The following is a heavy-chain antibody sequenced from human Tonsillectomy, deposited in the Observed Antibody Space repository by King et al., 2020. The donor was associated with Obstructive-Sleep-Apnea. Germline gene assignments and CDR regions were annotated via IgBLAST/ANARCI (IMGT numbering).Heavy chain of an antibody. J-gene: IGHJ4*02. CDR2: IRSKANKYAI. D-gene: IGHD6-19*01. V-gene: IGHV3-73*01. CDR3: TRRMAVADPDY. CDR1: GFTFSGSA. Sequence: GQLVQSGGGLVQPGGSLKLSCADSGFTFSGSAMHWVRQASGNGLEWVGRIRSKANKYAIAYAASVKGRFTISRNDSKNTAYLQMNSLKTEDTAVYFCTRRMAVADPDYWGQGILVTVSS.